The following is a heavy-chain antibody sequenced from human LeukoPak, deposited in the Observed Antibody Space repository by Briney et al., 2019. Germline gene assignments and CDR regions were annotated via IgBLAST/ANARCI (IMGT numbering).Heavy chain of an antibody. V-gene: IGHV3-33*01. CDR2: IWYDGSNK. D-gene: IGHD6-19*01. J-gene: IGHJ5*02. CDR1: GLTFSSYG. CDR3: ARDQRSSGWYLSSNWFDP. Sequence: QPGRSLRLSCAASGLTFSSYGMHWVRQAPGKGLEWVAVIWYDGSNKYYADSVKGRFTISRDNSKNTLYLQMNSLRAEDTAVYYCARDQRSSGWYLSSNWFDPWGQGTLVTVSS.